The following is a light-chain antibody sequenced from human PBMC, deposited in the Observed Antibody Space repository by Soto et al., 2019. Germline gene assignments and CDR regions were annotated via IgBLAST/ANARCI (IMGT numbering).Light chain of an antibody. Sequence: QSALTQPASVSGSPGQTITISCTATSSDVGGYNYVSWYQQHPGKAPKLMIYEVSNRPSGVSNRFSGSKPGNTASLTISGLQAEDEADYYCSSYTSSSTLVFGAGTQLTVL. V-gene: IGLV2-14*01. CDR2: EVS. J-gene: IGLJ1*01. CDR3: SSYTSSSTLV. CDR1: SSDVGGYNY.